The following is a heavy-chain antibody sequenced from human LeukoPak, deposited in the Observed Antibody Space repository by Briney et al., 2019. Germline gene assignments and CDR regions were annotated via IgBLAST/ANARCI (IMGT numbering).Heavy chain of an antibody. CDR1: GYTFTGYY. D-gene: IGHD2-21*02. V-gene: IGHV1-2*02. Sequence: ASVKVSCKASGYTFTGYYMHWVRQAPGQGLEWMGWINPNSGGTNYAQKFQGRVTMTRDTSISTAYMELSRLRPDDTAVYYCARVICPALYRGGDLEAFDIWGQGTMVTVSS. J-gene: IGHJ3*02. CDR3: ARVICPALYRGGDLEAFDI. CDR2: INPNSGGT.